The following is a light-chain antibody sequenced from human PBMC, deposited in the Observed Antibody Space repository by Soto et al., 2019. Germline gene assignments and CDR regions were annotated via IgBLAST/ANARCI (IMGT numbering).Light chain of an antibody. CDR2: GAS. V-gene: IGKV3-15*01. J-gene: IGKJ4*01. CDR3: QQYGSYPLT. Sequence: EIVMTQSPATLSVSPGERVTLSCRASQSISSNLAWYQHKPGQAPRLLIYGASTRATGIPARFSGTGSGTEFTLTISSLQSEDFAVYYCQQYGSYPLTFGGGTKVDIK. CDR1: QSISSN.